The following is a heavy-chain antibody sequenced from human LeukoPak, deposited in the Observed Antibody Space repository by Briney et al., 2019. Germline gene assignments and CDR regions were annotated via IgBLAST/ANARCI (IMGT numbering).Heavy chain of an antibody. V-gene: IGHV4-34*01. CDR2: INHSGST. J-gene: IGHJ3*02. CDR1: GGSFSGYY. D-gene: IGHD3-9*01. Sequence: TSETLSLTRAVYGGSFSGYYWSWIRQPPGKGLEWIGEINHSGSTNYNPSLKSRVTISVDTSKNQFSLKLSSVTAADTAVYYCAREIRYFDWLFQRHDAFDIWGQGTMVTVSS. CDR3: AREIRYFDWLFQRHDAFDI.